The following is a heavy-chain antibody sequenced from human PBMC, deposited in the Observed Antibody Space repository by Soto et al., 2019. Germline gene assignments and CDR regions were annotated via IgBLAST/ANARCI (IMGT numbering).Heavy chain of an antibody. CDR3: ARDSCSSTSCYDY. CDR1: GFTFSSYS. V-gene: IGHV3-21*01. J-gene: IGHJ4*02. Sequence: EVQLEESGGGLVKPGGSLRLSCSASGFTFSSYSMNWVRQAPGKGLEWVSSISSSSTYIYYADSVKGRFTISRDNAKNSLYLQMNSLRAEDTAVYYCARDSCSSTSCYDYWGQGTLVTVSS. D-gene: IGHD2-2*01. CDR2: ISSSSTYI.